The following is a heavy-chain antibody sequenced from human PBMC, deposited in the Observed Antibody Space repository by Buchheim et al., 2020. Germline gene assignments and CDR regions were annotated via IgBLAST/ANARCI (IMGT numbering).Heavy chain of an antibody. CDR1: GFTFSSYG. CDR2: ISYDGSNK. D-gene: IGHD2-2*02. CDR3: AKNIRRGVVPAAIRVYYYYGMDV. Sequence: QVQLVESGGGVVQPGRSLRLSCAASGFTFSSYGMHWVRQAPGKGLEWVAVISYDGSNKYYADSVKGRFTISRDNSKTTLYLQMNSLRAEDTAVYYCAKNIRRGVVPAAIRVYYYYGMDVWGQGTT. V-gene: IGHV3-30*18. J-gene: IGHJ6*02.